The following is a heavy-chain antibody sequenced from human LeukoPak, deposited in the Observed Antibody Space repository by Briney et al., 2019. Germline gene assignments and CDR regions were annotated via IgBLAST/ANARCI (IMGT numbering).Heavy chain of an antibody. J-gene: IGHJ4*02. V-gene: IGHV4-4*02. Sequence: PSETLSLTCAVSGVSISSTEWWIWVRQPPGQGLEWIGEIHRDGRTRYNPSLTGRLSMSIDYSKNQFSLRVSSVSAADTAMYYCARSSGYDSPYYFDYWGQGTLVTVSS. D-gene: IGHD5-12*01. CDR3: ARSSGYDSPYYFDY. CDR1: GVSISSTEW. CDR2: IHRDGRT.